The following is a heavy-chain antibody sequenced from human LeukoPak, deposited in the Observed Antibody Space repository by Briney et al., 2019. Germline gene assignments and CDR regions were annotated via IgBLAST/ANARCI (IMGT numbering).Heavy chain of an antibody. J-gene: IGHJ4*02. Sequence: GGSLRLSCAASGFTFSSYAMSWVRQAPGRGLEWISYISSGSRTIYYADSVEGRFTISRDNGKNSLHLLLSSLRADDTAVYFCVRESITGHRDFDYWGQGTLITVSS. D-gene: IGHD1-20*01. CDR3: VRESITGHRDFDY. CDR2: ISSGSRTI. V-gene: IGHV3-48*01. CDR1: GFTFSSYA.